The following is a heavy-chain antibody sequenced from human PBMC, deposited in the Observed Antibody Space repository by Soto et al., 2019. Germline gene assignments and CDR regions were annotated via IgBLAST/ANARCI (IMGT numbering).Heavy chain of an antibody. V-gene: IGHV4-39*01. J-gene: IGHJ4*02. CDR2: VYYRGRS. Sequence: SETLALTCTVSGGSVTNSSYYWGWIRQSPGKGLEWIGSVYYRGRSYSKSSVKSRVTISVDTSKNRFSLSLNSVTASDTAVYFCVSQRTTVPTQAYFDYWGPGALVTVSS. D-gene: IGHD4-17*01. CDR1: GGSVTNSSYY. CDR3: VSQRTTVPTQAYFDY.